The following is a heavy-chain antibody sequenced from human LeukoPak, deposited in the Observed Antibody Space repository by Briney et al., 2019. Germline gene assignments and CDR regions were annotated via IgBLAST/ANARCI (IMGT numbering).Heavy chain of an antibody. Sequence: PSETLSLTCAVYGGSFSGYYWSWIRQPPGKGLGWIGEINHSGSTNYNPSLKSRVTISVDTSKNQFSLKLSSVTAADTAVYYCARGGSGWYKNWFDPWGQGTLVTVSS. CDR1: GGSFSGYY. J-gene: IGHJ5*02. V-gene: IGHV4-34*01. CDR2: INHSGST. D-gene: IGHD6-19*01. CDR3: ARGGSGWYKNWFDP.